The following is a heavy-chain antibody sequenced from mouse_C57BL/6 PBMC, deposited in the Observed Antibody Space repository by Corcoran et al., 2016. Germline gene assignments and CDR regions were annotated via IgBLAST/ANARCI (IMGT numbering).Heavy chain of an antibody. V-gene: IGHV3-6*01. CDR2: ISYDGSN. CDR3: ARERPPYAMDY. Sequence: DVQLQESGPGLVKPSQALSLTCSVAGYSITSGYYWNWIRQFPGNKLEWMGYISYDGSNNYNPSLNNRISITRDTSKNQFFLKLNSVTTEDTATYYCARERPPYAMDYWGQGTSVTVSS. CDR1: GYSITSGYY. J-gene: IGHJ4*01.